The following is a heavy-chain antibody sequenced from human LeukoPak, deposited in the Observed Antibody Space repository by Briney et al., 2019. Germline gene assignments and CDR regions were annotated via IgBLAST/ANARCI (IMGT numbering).Heavy chain of an antibody. CDR3: ASRCGSGSYGFDY. CDR1: GGSISSSSYY. CDR2: IYYSGST. V-gene: IGHV4-39*07. D-gene: IGHD3-10*01. J-gene: IGHJ4*02. Sequence: SETLSLTCTVSGGSISSSSYYWGWIRQPPGKGLEWIGSIYYSGSTYYNPSLKSRVTISVDTSKNQFSLKLSSVTAADTAVYYCASRCGSGSYGFDYWGQGILVTVSS.